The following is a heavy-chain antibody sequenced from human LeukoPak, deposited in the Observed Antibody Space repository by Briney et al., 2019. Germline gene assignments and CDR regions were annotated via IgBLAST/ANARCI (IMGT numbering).Heavy chain of an antibody. J-gene: IGHJ3*02. CDR3: ARALSYRPVQPYDAFDI. V-gene: IGHV3-7*01. CDR1: GFTFSSYW. D-gene: IGHD1-1*01. Sequence: GGSLRLSCSASGFTFSSYWMSWVRQAPGKGLEWLANIQQDGSEKYYVASVKGRFTISRDNAKNSLYLQMNSLRAEDTAVYYCARALSYRPVQPYDAFDIWGQGTMVTVSS. CDR2: IQQDGSEK.